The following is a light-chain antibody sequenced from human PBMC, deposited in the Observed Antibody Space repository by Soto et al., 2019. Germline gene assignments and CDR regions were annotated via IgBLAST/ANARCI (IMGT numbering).Light chain of an antibody. V-gene: IGLV2-14*01. CDR2: EVN. CDR1: SSDVGGYNY. Sequence: QSALTQPASVSGSPGQSITISCTGTSSDVGGYNYVSWYQQHPGKAPKLMISEVNNRPSGVSNRFSGSKSGNAAFLTISGLQAEDEADYYCCSYTSGNTYVFGTGTKVTVL. CDR3: CSYTSGNTYV. J-gene: IGLJ1*01.